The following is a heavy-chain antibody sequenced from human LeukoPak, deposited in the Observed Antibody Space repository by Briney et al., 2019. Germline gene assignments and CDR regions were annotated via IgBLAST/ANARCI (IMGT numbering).Heavy chain of an antibody. CDR2: IYTSGST. V-gene: IGHV4-4*07. J-gene: IGHJ4*02. CDR3: ARDQRYGSGSYYNDY. Sequence: SETLSLTCTVSGGSISSYYWSWIRQPAGKGLEWIGRIYTSGSTNYNPSLKSRVTMSVDMSKNQFSLKLSSVTAADTAVYYCARDQRYGSGSYYNDYWGQGTLVTVSS. D-gene: IGHD3-10*01. CDR1: GGSISSYY.